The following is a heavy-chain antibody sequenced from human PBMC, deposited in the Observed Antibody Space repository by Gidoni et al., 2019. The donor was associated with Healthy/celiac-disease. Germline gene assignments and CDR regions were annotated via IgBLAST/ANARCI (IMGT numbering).Heavy chain of an antibody. CDR2: INAGNGNT. V-gene: IGHV1-3*01. CDR1: TSHA. CDR3: ARETSGYCSSTSCWGWFDP. J-gene: IGHJ5*02. Sequence: TSHAMHWARQAPGQRLEWMGWINAGNGNTKYSQKFQGRVTITRDTSASTAYMELSSLRSEDTAVYYCARETSGYCSSTSCWGWFDPWGQGTLVTVSS. D-gene: IGHD2-2*01.